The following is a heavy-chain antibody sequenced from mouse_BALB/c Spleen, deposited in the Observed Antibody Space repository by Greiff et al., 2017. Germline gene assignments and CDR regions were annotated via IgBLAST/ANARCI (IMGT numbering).Heavy chain of an antibody. Sequence: EVMLVESGGDLVKPGGSLKLSCAASGFTFSSYGMSWVRQTPDKRLEWVATISSGGSYTYYPDSVKGRFTISRDNAKNTLYLQMSSLKSEDTAMYYCAREGITTVVAYYAMDYWGQGTSVTVSS. V-gene: IGHV5-6*02. D-gene: IGHD1-1*01. CDR2: ISSGGSYT. J-gene: IGHJ4*01. CDR1: GFTFSSYG. CDR3: AREGITTVVAYYAMDY.